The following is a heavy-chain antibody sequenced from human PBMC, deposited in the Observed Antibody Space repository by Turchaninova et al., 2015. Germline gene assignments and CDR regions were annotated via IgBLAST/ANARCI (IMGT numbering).Heavy chain of an antibody. V-gene: IGHV3-23*04. D-gene: IGHD5-12*01. CDR3: ARYSGFDPQEWFFKT. CDR2: LGRSGGS. Sequence: EEQLVESGGGLVYPGVSMRLVCDAVVFNFRNFAMGGGRQGPGKGLEWVAGLGRSGGSQYADSVKGRFTISRDNSANRLFQQMNNLRTDDTAVYYCARYSGFDPQEWFFKTWGGGTLVTVSS. J-gene: IGHJ5*02. CDR1: VFNFRNFA.